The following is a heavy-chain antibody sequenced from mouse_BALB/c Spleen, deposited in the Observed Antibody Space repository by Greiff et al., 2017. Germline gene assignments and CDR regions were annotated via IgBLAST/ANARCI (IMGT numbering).Heavy chain of an antibody. V-gene: IGHV1-4*01. D-gene: IGHD1-2*01. Sequence: VKLMESGAELARPGASVKMSCKASGYTFTSYTMHWVKQRPGQGLEWIGYINPSSGYTNYNQKFKDKATLTADKSSSTAYMQLSSLTSEDSAVYYCAREVLRLRYFDVWGAGTTVTVSS. CDR2: INPSSGYT. J-gene: IGHJ1*01. CDR1: GYTFTSYT. CDR3: AREVLRLRYFDV.